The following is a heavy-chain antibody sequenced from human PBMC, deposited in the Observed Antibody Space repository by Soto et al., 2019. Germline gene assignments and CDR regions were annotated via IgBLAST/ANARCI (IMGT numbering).Heavy chain of an antibody. Sequence: QVQLVQSGAEVKKPGASVKVSCKASGYTFTSYGISWVRQAPGQGLEWMGWISAYNGNKNYAQKHQRRVTMTTDTSTSTAYMELRSLRSDDTAVYYCARDMEITMIVVVIPDAFDIWGQGTMVTVSS. CDR3: ARDMEITMIVVVIPDAFDI. V-gene: IGHV1-18*01. CDR1: GYTFTSYG. J-gene: IGHJ3*02. CDR2: ISAYNGNK. D-gene: IGHD3-22*01.